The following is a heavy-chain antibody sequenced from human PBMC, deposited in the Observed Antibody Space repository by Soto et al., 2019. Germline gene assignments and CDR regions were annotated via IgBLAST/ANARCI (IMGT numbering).Heavy chain of an antibody. Sequence: QVQLPQWGAGLLKPSETLSLTCAVYGGSFSGYYWSWIRQHPGKGLEWIGEINHSGSTNYNPTLKSRVTISVDTSKNQSSLKLSSVTAADTAVYYCARRSENRSIAAPPDFDYWGQGTLVTVSS. J-gene: IGHJ4*02. CDR3: ARRSENRSIAAPPDFDY. D-gene: IGHD6-6*01. V-gene: IGHV4-34*01. CDR1: GGSFSGYY. CDR2: INHSGST.